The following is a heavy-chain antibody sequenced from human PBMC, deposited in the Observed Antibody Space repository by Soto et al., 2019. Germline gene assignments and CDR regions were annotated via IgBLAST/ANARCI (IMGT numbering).Heavy chain of an antibody. CDR3: ARHSDVDTVMVTFDY. CDR2: ISYDGSNK. CDR1: GFTFSIYA. D-gene: IGHD5-18*01. Sequence: GGSLRLSCAASGFTFSIYAMHWVRQAPGKGLEWVAVISYDGSNKYYADSVKGRFTISRDNSKNTVYLQMNSLRAEDSAVYYCARHSDVDTVMVTFDYWGQGTLVTVSS. J-gene: IGHJ4*02. V-gene: IGHV3-30-3*01.